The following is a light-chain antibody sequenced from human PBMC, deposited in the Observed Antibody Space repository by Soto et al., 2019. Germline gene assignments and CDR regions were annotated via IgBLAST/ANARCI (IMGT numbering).Light chain of an antibody. CDR2: EVS. J-gene: IGLJ1*01. V-gene: IGLV2-14*01. Sequence: QSARSHPASVSGSPGHSITISCTGTSSDVGGYNYVSWYQQHPGKAPKLMIYEVSNRPSGVSNRFSGSKSGNTASLTISGLQAEDDADYYCSSYTSSSTLEVFGTGTKVTVL. CDR3: SSYTSSSTLEV. CDR1: SSDVGGYNY.